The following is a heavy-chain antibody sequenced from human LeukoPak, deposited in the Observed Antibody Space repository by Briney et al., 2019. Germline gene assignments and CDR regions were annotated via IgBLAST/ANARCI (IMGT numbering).Heavy chain of an antibody. CDR2: INHSGST. Sequence: AXXGGSFSGYYXSWIRQPPGKGLXWIGEINHSGSTNYNPSLKRRVTISVDTSKNQFSLKLRSVTAAATAVYYCANTRSYYYYYMDVWGKGTKVTVSS. CDR3: ANTRSYYYYYMDV. CDR1: GGSFSGYY. V-gene: IGHV4-34*01. J-gene: IGHJ6*03.